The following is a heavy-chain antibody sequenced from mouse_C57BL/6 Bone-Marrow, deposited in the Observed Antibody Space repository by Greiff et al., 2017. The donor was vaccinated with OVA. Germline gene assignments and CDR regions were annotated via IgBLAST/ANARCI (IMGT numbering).Heavy chain of an antibody. V-gene: IGHV1-82*01. J-gene: IGHJ2*01. CDR3: ARATVVANFDY. D-gene: IGHD1-1*01. Sequence: QVQLQQSGPELVKPGASVKISCKASGYAFSSSWMNWVKQRPGKGLEWIGRIYPGDGDTNYNGKFTGKATLTADKSSSTAYMQLSSLTSEDSAVYFCARATVVANFDYWGQGTTLTVSS. CDR1: GYAFSSSW. CDR2: IYPGDGDT.